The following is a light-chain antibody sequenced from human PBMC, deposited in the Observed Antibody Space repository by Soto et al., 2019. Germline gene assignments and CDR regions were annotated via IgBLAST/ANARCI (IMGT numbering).Light chain of an antibody. CDR3: QQRQYWPPIT. V-gene: IGKV3-11*01. Sequence: EIVMTQSPATLSVSPVERATLSCRASQSVSSNLAWYRQKPGQAPRLLIYDASTRATGIPARFSGSGSGTDFTLTISSLEPEDCAIYYCQQRQYWPPITFGQGTRLEIK. CDR2: DAS. J-gene: IGKJ5*01. CDR1: QSVSSN.